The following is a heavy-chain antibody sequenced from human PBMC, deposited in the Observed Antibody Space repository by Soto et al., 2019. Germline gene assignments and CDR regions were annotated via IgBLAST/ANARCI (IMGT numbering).Heavy chain of an antibody. J-gene: IGHJ5*02. Sequence: GGSLRLSCAASGFTFSSYGMHWVRQAPGKGLEWVAVISYDGSNKYYADSVKGRFTISRDNSKNTLYLQMNSLRAEDTAVYYCAKDQAYYDFWSGYSPMWFGPWGQGTLVTVSS. CDR1: GFTFSSYG. CDR3: AKDQAYYDFWSGYSPMWFGP. D-gene: IGHD3-3*01. V-gene: IGHV3-30*18. CDR2: ISYDGSNK.